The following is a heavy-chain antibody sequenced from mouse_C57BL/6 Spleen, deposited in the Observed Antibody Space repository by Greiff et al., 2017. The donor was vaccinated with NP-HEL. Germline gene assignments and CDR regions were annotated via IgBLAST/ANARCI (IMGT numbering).Heavy chain of an antibody. CDR3: ARSGPTIVTKGGYFDY. CDR2: IYPGSGST. CDR1: GYTFTSYW. J-gene: IGHJ2*01. V-gene: IGHV1-55*01. D-gene: IGHD2-5*01. Sequence: QVQLQQPGAELVKPGASVKMSCKASGYTFTSYWITWVKQRPGQGLEWIGDIYPGSGSTNYNEKFKSKATLTVDTSSSTAYMQLSSLTSEDSAVYYCARSGPTIVTKGGYFDYWGQGTTLTVSS.